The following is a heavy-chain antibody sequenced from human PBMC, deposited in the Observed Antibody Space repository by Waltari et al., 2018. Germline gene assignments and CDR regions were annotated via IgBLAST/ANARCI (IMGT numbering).Heavy chain of an antibody. V-gene: IGHV1-69*10. CDR2: IIPILGIA. J-gene: IGHJ4*02. CDR3: AREYSSSAYYFDY. D-gene: IGHD6-6*01. Sequence: QVQLVQSGAEVKKPGSSVKVSCKASVGPFSRYSLRWVRQAPGQGLAWMGGIIPILGIANYAQKFQGRFTITADKSTSTAYMELSSLRSEDTAVYYCAREYSSSAYYFDYWGQGTLVTVSS. CDR1: VGPFSRYS.